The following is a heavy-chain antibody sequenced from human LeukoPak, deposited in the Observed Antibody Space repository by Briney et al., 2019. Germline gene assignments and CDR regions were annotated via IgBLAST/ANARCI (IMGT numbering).Heavy chain of an antibody. CDR2: INPSGGST. J-gene: IGHJ4*02. CDR1: GYTFTSYY. CDR3: ASLRGAYGSGDYFDY. D-gene: IGHD5-12*01. V-gene: IGHV1-46*01. Sequence: ASVKVSCKSSGYTFTSYYMHWVRQPPRQGLELKGIINPSGGSTSYAEKFQGRVTMTRDTSTSTVYMELSSLRSEDTAVYYCASLRGAYGSGDYFDYWGQGTLVTVSS.